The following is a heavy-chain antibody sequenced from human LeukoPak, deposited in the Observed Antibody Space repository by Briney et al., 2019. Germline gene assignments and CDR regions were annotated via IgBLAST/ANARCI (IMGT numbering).Heavy chain of an antibody. CDR3: ARELRVPGQGYCSGGSCYKRWFDP. D-gene: IGHD2-15*01. CDR1: GYTFTGYY. Sequence: ASVKVSCKASGYTFTGYYMHWVRQAPGQGLEWMGRINPNSGGTNYAQKFQGRVTMTRDTSLSTAYMELSRLRSDDTAVYYCARELRVPGQGYCSGGSCYKRWFDPWGQGTLVTVSS. CDR2: INPNSGGT. J-gene: IGHJ5*02. V-gene: IGHV1-2*06.